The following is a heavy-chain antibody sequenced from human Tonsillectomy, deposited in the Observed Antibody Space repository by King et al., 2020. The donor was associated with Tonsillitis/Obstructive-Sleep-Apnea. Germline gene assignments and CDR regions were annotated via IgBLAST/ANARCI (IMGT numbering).Heavy chain of an antibody. Sequence: VQLVESGAEVKNPGESLKIFCKGSGYTFTNYWIGWVRQIPGKGLEWMAIIYSDDSDTRFSPSFQGQVTLSSDKSIRTAYLQWSSLKASDTAMYYCARGGVQCTTSSCSPDYWGQGTLVTVSS. CDR1: GYTFTNYW. J-gene: IGHJ4*02. CDR2: IYSDDSDT. CDR3: ARGGVQCTTSSCSPDY. V-gene: IGHV5-51*01. D-gene: IGHD2-2*01.